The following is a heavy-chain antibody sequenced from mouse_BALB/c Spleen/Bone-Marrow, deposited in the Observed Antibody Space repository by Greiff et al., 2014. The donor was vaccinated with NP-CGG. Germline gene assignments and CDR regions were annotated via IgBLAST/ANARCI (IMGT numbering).Heavy chain of an antibody. V-gene: IGHV1-4*02. CDR3: ARKGGPFYAMDY. J-gene: IGHJ4*01. CDR2: IIPSSGYT. Sequence: VKLVESAAELARPGASVKMSCKASGYTFTSYTMHWIKQRPGQGLEWIGYIIPSSGYTEYNQKFKDKTTLTADKSSSTAYMQLSSLTSEDSAVYFCARKGGPFYAMDYWGQGTSVTVSS. CDR1: GYTFTSYT.